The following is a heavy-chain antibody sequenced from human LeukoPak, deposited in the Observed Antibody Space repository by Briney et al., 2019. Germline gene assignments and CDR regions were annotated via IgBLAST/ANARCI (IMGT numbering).Heavy chain of an antibody. Sequence: GGSLRLSCAASGFTFSSYSMNWVRQAPGKGPEWVSYISSASNTIYYADSVKGRFTISRDNAKNSLYLQMNSLRAEDTAMYYCARDGWFGDYNWFDPWGQGTLVTVSS. D-gene: IGHD3-10*01. CDR1: GFTFSSYS. CDR3: ARDGWFGDYNWFDP. CDR2: ISSASNTI. J-gene: IGHJ5*02. V-gene: IGHV3-48*01.